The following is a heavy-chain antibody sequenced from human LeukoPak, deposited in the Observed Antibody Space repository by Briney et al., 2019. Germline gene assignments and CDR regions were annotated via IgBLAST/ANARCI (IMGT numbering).Heavy chain of an antibody. Sequence: GGSLRLSCASSGFTFNNYAMTWVRQAPGKGLEWVSSITASGGSTYCADSVKGRFTISRDNSKHTLYLQMSSLRAEDTAVYYCARDYPTSGIVTMFDYWGPGTLVTVSS. D-gene: IGHD1-1*01. CDR3: ARDYPTSGIVTMFDY. V-gene: IGHV3-23*01. CDR1: GFTFNNYA. CDR2: ITASGGST. J-gene: IGHJ4*02.